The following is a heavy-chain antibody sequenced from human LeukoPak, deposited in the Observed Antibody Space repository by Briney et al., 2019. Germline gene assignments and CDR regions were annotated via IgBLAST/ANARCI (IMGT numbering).Heavy chain of an antibody. J-gene: IGHJ4*02. D-gene: IGHD6-6*01. CDR2: LPPDELGI. Sequence: PGGSLRLSCVASGVTLSNYAMSWARQAPGMGLVWASRLPPDELGIIYADSVKGRFTVSRDNAKNTVYLQMNNLRVDDTAMYYCVGTIASRGSEYWGQGALVTVSS. V-gene: IGHV3-74*01. CDR1: GVTLSNYA. CDR3: VGTIASRGSEY.